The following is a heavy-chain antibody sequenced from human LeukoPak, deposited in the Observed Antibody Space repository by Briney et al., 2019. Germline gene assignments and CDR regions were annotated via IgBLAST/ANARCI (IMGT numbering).Heavy chain of an antibody. CDR1: GYTFTGYY. V-gene: IGHV1-2*02. D-gene: IGHD6-13*01. Sequence: ASVKVSCKASGYTFTGYYMHWVRQAPGQGLEWMGWINPNSGGTNYAQKFQGRVTMTRDTSISTAYMELSRLRSDDTAVYYCARVPYSRGPYFDYWGQGTLVTVSS. CDR3: ARVPYSRGPYFDY. CDR2: INPNSGGT. J-gene: IGHJ4*02.